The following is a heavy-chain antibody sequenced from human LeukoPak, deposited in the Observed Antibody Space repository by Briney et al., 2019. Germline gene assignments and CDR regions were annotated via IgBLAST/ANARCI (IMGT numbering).Heavy chain of an antibody. CDR1: GGSISSGGYY. Sequence: SETLSLTCTVSGGSISSGGYYWSWIRQHPGKGLEWIGYIYYSGSTYYNPSLKSRVTISVHTSKNQSSLKLSSVTAADTAVYYCATSGWYSSLALDYWGQGTLVTVSS. CDR2: IYYSGST. D-gene: IGHD6-19*01. CDR3: ATSGWYSSLALDY. J-gene: IGHJ4*02. V-gene: IGHV4-31*03.